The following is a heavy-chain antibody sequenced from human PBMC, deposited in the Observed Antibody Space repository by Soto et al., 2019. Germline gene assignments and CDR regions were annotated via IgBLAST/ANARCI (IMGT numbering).Heavy chain of an antibody. J-gene: IGHJ5*02. CDR2: IYYSGST. D-gene: IGHD6-6*01. CDR3: ARERPDGARLDP. Sequence: QVQLQESGPGLVKPSQTLSLTCTVSGGSISSGDYYWSWIRQPPGKGLEWIGYIYYSGSTYYNPSLKSRVTVSVDTSTNQFSLKLSSVTAADTAVYYCARERPDGARLDPWGQGTLVTVSS. CDR1: GGSISSGDYY. V-gene: IGHV4-30-4*01.